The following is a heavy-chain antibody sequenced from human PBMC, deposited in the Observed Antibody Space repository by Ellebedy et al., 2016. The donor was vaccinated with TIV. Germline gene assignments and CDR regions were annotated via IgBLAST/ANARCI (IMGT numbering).Heavy chain of an antibody. J-gene: IGHJ4*02. CDR1: GYTFTTYV. Sequence: AASVKVSCKASGYTFTTYVLYWVRQAPGQRLEWMGRINAGNGNTKYSQKFQGSVTITRDTSASTAYMELSSLRSEDTAVYYCAREGVVGANRGGYFDNWGQGTLVTVSS. D-gene: IGHD1-26*01. V-gene: IGHV1-3*01. CDR2: INAGNGNT. CDR3: AREGVVGANRGGYFDN.